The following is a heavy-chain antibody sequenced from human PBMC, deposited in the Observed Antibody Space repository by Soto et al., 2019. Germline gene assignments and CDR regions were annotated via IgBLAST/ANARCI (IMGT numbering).Heavy chain of an antibody. CDR2: IYYSGST. D-gene: IGHD4-4*01. J-gene: IGHJ6*02. Sequence: LSLTCTVSGGSISSSSYYWGWIRQPPGKGLEWIGSIYYSGSTYYNPSLKSRVTISVDTSKNQFSLKLSSVTAADTAVYYCARQSYSNYYYYGMDVWGQGTTVTVSS. CDR3: ARQSYSNYYYYGMDV. V-gene: IGHV4-39*01. CDR1: GGSISSSSYY.